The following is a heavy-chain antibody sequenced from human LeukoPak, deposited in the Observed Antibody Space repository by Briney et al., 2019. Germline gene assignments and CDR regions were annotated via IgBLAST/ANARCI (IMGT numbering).Heavy chain of an antibody. D-gene: IGHD2-21*01. V-gene: IGHV4-4*07. J-gene: IGHJ2*01. CDR1: GASISTYY. Sequence: KPSETLSLTCTVSGASISTYYWSWIRRPAGKGLEWIGRMYNTGSTNYNPSLKSRVTMSVDTSKNQLSLRLSSVTAADTAVYYCARDNGGDYWYSDIWGRGTLVTVSS. CDR3: ARDNGGDYWYSDI. CDR2: MYNTGST.